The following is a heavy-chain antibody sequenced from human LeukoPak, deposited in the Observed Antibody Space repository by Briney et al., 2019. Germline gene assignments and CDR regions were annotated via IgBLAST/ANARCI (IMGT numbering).Heavy chain of an antibody. CDR2: IYYSGSI. D-gene: IGHD6-13*01. CDR3: ARDILATSIAAPYY. CDR1: GYSISSSNW. Sequence: SETLSLTCAVSGYSISSSNWWGWIRQPPGKGLEWIGYIYYSGSIYYNPSLKSRVTMSVDTSKNQFSLRLSSVNAADTAVYYCARDILATSIAAPYYWGQGTLVTVSS. V-gene: IGHV4-28*03. J-gene: IGHJ4*02.